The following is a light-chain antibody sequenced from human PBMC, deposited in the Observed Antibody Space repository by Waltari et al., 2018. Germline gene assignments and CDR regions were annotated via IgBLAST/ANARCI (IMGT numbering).Light chain of an antibody. V-gene: IGLV1-47*01. CDR2: RNN. Sequence: QSVLTQPPSASGTPGQRVTISCSGSSSNIGSNYVYWYQQLPGTAPKLLIYRNNQWPSGVPDRFSGSKSGTSASRAISGLRSEDEADYYCAAWDDSLSGPVFGGGTKLTVL. CDR1: SSNIGSNY. J-gene: IGLJ3*02. CDR3: AAWDDSLSGPV.